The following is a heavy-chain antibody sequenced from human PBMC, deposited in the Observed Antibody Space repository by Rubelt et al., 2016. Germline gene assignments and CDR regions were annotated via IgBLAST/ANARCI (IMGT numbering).Heavy chain of an antibody. CDR2: LSIDGRT. CDR3: ASHQIIRDMTLGGWFDP. J-gene: IGHJ5*02. V-gene: IGHV4-39*01. CDR1: GGSISSVGFF. Sequence: QLQLRESGPGLVKPAETLSLACSVSGGSISSVGFFWGWVRQTSRQGLEWIGSLSIDGRTFYNPSLRSRVTISLATSKNHFSLKLTSVTAADTARYFCASHQIIRDMTLGGWFDPWGQGILATVSS. D-gene: IGHD3-16*01.